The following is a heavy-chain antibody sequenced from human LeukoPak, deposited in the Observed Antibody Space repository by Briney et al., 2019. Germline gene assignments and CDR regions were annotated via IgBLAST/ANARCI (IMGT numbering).Heavy chain of an antibody. J-gene: IGHJ4*02. CDR3: ARGGENYYGSGSHDY. CDR2: IKHDGSEK. CDR1: GFTFRTYW. Sequence: GGSLRLSCAASGFTFRTYWMNWVRQAPGKGLEWVANIKHDGSEKYYVDSVKGRFTISRDNAKKSLYLQMNSLRAEDTAVYYCARGGENYYGSGSHDYWGQGTLVTVSS. V-gene: IGHV3-7*01. D-gene: IGHD3-10*01.